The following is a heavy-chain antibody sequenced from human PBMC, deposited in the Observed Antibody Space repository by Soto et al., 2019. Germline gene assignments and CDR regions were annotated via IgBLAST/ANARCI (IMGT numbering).Heavy chain of an antibody. D-gene: IGHD3-22*01. CDR2: IYYTGST. Sequence: SVPKSLTWTVSRGNIINYCWSCIRKKTGKGLEWIGYIYYTGSTNYNPSLKSRVTISVDTSKNQFSLKLSSVTAADTAVYYCARGNYYEISGYYVFTFDPWGQGTLVTVSS. J-gene: IGHJ5*02. CDR1: RGNIINYC. CDR3: ARGNYYEISGYYVFTFDP. V-gene: IGHV4-59*01.